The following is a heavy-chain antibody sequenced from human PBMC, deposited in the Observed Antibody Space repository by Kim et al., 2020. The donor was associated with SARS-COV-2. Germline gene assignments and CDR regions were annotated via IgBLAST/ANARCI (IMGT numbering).Heavy chain of an antibody. V-gene: IGHV5-10-1*01. CDR1: GYSFTSYW. Sequence: GESLKISCKGSGYSFTSYWISWVRQMPGKGLEWMGRIDPSDSYTNYSPSFQGHVTISADKSISTAYLQWSSLKASDTATYYCARRVSNIVLFDPWGQGTLVTVSS. CDR2: IDPSDSYT. CDR3: ARRVSNIVLFDP. J-gene: IGHJ5*02. D-gene: IGHD2-15*01.